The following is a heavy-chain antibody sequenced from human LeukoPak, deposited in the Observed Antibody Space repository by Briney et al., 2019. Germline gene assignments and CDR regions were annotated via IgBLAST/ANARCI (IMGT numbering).Heavy chain of an antibody. Sequence: PGGSLRLSCAASGFSFNSYAMNWVRQAPGKGLEWVSYISSSSSTIYYADSVKGRFTISRDNAKNSLYLQMNSLRAEDTAVYYCAREISYEEPSPHDYWSQGTLVTVSS. J-gene: IGHJ4*02. CDR1: GFSFNSYA. D-gene: IGHD5-18*01. CDR2: ISSSSSTI. V-gene: IGHV3-48*01. CDR3: AREISYEEPSPHDY.